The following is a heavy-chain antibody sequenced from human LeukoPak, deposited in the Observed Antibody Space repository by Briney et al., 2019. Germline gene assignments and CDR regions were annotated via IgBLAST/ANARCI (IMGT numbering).Heavy chain of an antibody. D-gene: IGHD3-22*01. V-gene: IGHV1-2*02. Sequence: ASVTVSCKASGYTFTGYYMHWVRQAPGQGLEWMGWINPNSGGTNYAQKFQGRVTMTRDTSISTAYMELSRLRSDDTAVYYCARPDYYDSSGATDYWGQGTLVTVSS. J-gene: IGHJ4*02. CDR1: GYTFTGYY. CDR2: INPNSGGT. CDR3: ARPDYYDSSGATDY.